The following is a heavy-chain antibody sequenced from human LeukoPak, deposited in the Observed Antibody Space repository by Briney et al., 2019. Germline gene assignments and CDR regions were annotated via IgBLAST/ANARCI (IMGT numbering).Heavy chain of an antibody. V-gene: IGHV4-31*03. CDR1: GGSISSGGYY. CDR2: IYYSGST. Sequence: PSETLSLTCTVSGGSISSGGYYWSWIRQHPGKGLEWIGYIYYSGSTYYNPSLKSRVTISVDTSKNQFSLKLSSVTAADTAVYYCARKAKPAAIFDYWGQGTLVTVSS. D-gene: IGHD2-2*01. CDR3: ARKAKPAAIFDY. J-gene: IGHJ4*02.